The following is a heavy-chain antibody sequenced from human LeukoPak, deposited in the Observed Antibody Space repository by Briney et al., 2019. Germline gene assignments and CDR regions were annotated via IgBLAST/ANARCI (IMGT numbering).Heavy chain of an antibody. J-gene: IGHJ6*03. Sequence: ASVKVSCEASGFTFTSSAVQWVRQARGQRLEWIGWIVVGSGNTNYAQKFQERVTITRDMSTSTAYMELSSLRSEDTAVYYCAADNPYSSSDYYMDVWGKGTTVTVSS. V-gene: IGHV1-58*01. CDR3: AADNPYSSSDYYMDV. CDR1: GFTFTSSA. CDR2: IVVGSGNT. D-gene: IGHD6-6*01.